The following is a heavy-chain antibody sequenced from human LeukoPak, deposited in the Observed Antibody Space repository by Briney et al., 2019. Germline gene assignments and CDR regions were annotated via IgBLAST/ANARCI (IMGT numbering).Heavy chain of an antibody. Sequence: GGSLRLSCAASGFTFSTYWMHWVRQAPGKGLVWVSRINNEETAANYADSVQGRFTISRDNANNMLYLQMDSLRAEDTAVYYCARESTVGPIQTDALDIWGQGTMVTVSS. CDR2: INNEETAA. V-gene: IGHV3-74*01. CDR3: ARESTVGPIQTDALDI. D-gene: IGHD1-26*01. J-gene: IGHJ3*02. CDR1: GFTFSTYW.